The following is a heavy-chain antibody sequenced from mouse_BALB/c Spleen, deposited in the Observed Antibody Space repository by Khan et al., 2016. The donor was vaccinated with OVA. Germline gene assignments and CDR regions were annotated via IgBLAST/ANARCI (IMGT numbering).Heavy chain of an antibody. V-gene: IGHV1S136*01. CDR1: GYTFTSYV. CDR3: APVGNCYVSFAY. J-gene: IGHJ3*01. CDR2: IYPFNDDT. Sequence: VQLKESGPELVKPGASVTMSCKASGYTFTSYVMHWVKQKPGLGLEWIGYIYPFNDDTKYNENFKGKATLTSDKSSSTAYMELSSLTSEDSAVYDDAPVGNCYVSFAYWGQGTLVTVSA. D-gene: IGHD1-1*01.